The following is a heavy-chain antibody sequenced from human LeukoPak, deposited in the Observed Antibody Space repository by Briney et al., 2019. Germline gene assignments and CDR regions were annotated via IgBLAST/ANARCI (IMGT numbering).Heavy chain of an antibody. CDR1: GFTFSSYS. CDR3: ARAGLYYDSSGYYSAFDY. CDR2: ISSSSCYI. Sequence: GGSLRLSCAASGFTFSSYSMNWVRQAPGKGLEWVSSISSSSCYIYYADSVKGRFTISRDNAKNSLYLQMNSLRAEDTAVYYCARAGLYYDSSGYYSAFDYWGQGTLVTVSS. V-gene: IGHV3-21*01. J-gene: IGHJ4*02. D-gene: IGHD3-22*01.